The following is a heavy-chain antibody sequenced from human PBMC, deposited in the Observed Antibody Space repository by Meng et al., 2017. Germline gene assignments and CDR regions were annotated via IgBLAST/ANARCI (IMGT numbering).Heavy chain of an antibody. CDR1: GFTFSSYW. V-gene: IGHV3-7*01. Sequence: GESLKISCAASGFTFSSYWMSWVRRAPGKGLEWVANIKQDGSEKYYVDSVKGRFTISRDNAKNSLYLQMNSLRAEDTAVYYCARVVFGELLSFDYWGQGTLVTVSS. CDR3: ARVVFGELLSFDY. D-gene: IGHD3-10*02. J-gene: IGHJ4*02. CDR2: IKQDGSEK.